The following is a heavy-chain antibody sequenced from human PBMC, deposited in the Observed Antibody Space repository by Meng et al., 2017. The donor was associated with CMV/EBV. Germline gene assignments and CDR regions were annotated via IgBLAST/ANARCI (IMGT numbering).Heavy chain of an antibody. Sequence: SVTVSCKASVGTFSSYAISWLRQAPGQGLEWMGGIIPIFCTANYAQKFQGRVTITTDESTSTAYMELSSLRSEDTAVYDCASESSSWIFDYWGQGTLVTVSS. D-gene: IGHD6-13*01. CDR2: IIPIFCTA. V-gene: IGHV1-69*05. J-gene: IGHJ4*02. CDR3: ASESSSWIFDY. CDR1: VGTFSSYA.